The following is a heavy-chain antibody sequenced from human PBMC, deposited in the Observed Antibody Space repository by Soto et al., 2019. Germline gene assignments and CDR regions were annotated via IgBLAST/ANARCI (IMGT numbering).Heavy chain of an antibody. CDR1: GFTFTTYW. J-gene: IGHJ4*02. CDR3: ARGGSGNYFNYFDY. D-gene: IGHD1-26*01. Sequence: EVQLVESGGGLVQPGGSLILSCAASGFTFTTYWMHWVRQVPGQGLVWVSHVNSEESSTNYADSVKGRFTISRDNAKNTLYLQMSSLRAEDSAVYYCARGGSGNYFNYFDYWGQGTLITVSS. V-gene: IGHV3-74*01. CDR2: VNSEESST.